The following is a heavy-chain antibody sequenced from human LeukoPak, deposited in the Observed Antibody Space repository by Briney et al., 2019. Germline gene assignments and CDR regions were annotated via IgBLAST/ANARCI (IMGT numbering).Heavy chain of an antibody. V-gene: IGHV3-13*01. CDR1: GFTFSDYD. D-gene: IGHD6-19*01. J-gene: IGHJ4*02. Sequence: GGSLRLSCAASGFTFSDYDMHWVRQPTGKGLEWVSVIGAADATYCPASVKGRFTISRDTAKNSLYLQMNSLRAGDTAIYYCARGLRSGWHEGAYDYWGRGTLVTVSS. CDR2: IGAADAT. CDR3: ARGLRSGWHEGAYDY.